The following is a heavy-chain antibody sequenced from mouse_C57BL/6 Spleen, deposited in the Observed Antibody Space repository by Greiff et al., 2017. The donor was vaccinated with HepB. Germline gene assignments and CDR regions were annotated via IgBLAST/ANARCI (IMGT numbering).Heavy chain of an antibody. Sequence: VQLQQSGAELVKPGASVKLSCKASGYTFTSYWMHWVKQRPGQGLEWIGMIHPNSGSTNYNEKFKSKATLTVDKSSSTAYMQLSSLTSEDSAVYYCALYGSSFYYAMDYWGQGTSVTVSS. V-gene: IGHV1-64*01. CDR1: GYTFTSYW. CDR3: ALYGSSFYYAMDY. CDR2: IHPNSGST. D-gene: IGHD1-1*01. J-gene: IGHJ4*01.